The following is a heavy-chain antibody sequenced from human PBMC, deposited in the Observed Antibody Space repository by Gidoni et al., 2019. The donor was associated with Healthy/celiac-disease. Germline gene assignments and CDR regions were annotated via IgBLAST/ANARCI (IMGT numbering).Heavy chain of an antibody. CDR3: AKLYYYGSGSLDY. CDR2: IRYDGSNK. D-gene: IGHD3-10*01. J-gene: IGHJ4*02. CDR1: GFTFSSYG. V-gene: IGHV3-30*02. Sequence: QVQLVESGGGVVQPGGSLRLSCAASGFTFSSYGMHWVRQAPGKGLEWVAFIRYDGSNKYYADSVKGRFTISRDNSKNTLYLQMNSLRAEDTAVYYCAKLYYYGSGSLDYWGQGTLVTVSS.